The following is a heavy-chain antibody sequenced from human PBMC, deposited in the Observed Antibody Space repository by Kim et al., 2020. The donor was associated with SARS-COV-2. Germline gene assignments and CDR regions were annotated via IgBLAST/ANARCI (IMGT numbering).Heavy chain of an antibody. V-gene: IGHV1-18*01. CDR1: GYTFTSYG. J-gene: IGHJ6*02. D-gene: IGHD3-10*01. CDR3: ARTMQWFGEAIYYYYGMDV. Sequence: ASVKVSCKASGYTFTSYGISWVRQAPGQGLEWMGWISAYNGNTNYAQKLQGRVTMTTGTSTSTAYMELRSLRSDDTAVYYCARTMQWFGEAIYYYYGMDVWGQGTTVTVSS. CDR2: ISAYNGNT.